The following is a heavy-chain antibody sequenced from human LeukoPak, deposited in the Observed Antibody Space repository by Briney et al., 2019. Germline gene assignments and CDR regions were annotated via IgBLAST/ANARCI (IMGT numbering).Heavy chain of an antibody. V-gene: IGHV1-2*02. J-gene: IGHJ6*02. CDR2: INPNSGGT. D-gene: IGHD1-26*01. Sequence: ASVKVSCKASGDTFTGYYMHWVRQAPGQGLEWMGWINPNSGGTNYAQKFQGRVTMTRDTSISTAYMELSRLRSDDTAVYYCARDPGSYFYYYYGMDVWGQGTRSPSP. CDR1: GDTFTGYY. CDR3: ARDPGSYFYYYYGMDV.